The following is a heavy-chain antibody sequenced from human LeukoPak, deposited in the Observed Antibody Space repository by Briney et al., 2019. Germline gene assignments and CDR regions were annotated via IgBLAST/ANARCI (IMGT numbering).Heavy chain of an antibody. D-gene: IGHD4-17*01. CDR3: ARDAGGAWPFDY. J-gene: IGHJ4*02. V-gene: IGHV3-23*01. CDR1: GFAFSNTG. Sequence: GGFLRLSCAASGFAFSNTGMTWVRRAPGRGLEWVSTISPTGEGTHYADSVKGRFTISRDNSKNTLSLEMNSLRADDTATYYCARDAGGAWPFDYWGQGTLVTVSS. CDR2: ISPTGEGT.